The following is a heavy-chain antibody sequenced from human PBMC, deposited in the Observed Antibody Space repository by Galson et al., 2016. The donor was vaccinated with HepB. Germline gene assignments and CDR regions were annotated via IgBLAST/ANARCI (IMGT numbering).Heavy chain of an antibody. J-gene: IGHJ3*01. CDR3: ARDLPDDSVEYFDVFDL. Sequence: IRQAPGKGLEWISYISSSGNSMLYADSVRGRFSISRDNAKKSLYLQMTNLRAEDTALYYCARDLPDDSVEYFDVFDLWGQGTMVTVSS. CDR2: ISSSGNSM. V-gene: IGHV3-11*01. D-gene: IGHD4-17*01.